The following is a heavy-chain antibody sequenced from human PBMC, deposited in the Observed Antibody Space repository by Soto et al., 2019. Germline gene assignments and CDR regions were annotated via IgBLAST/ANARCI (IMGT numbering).Heavy chain of an antibody. CDR2: INHSGST. D-gene: IGHD6-13*01. CDR1: DGSFSGYY. CDR3: ASPGSYRGKAGWFDT. J-gene: IGHJ5*02. V-gene: IGHV4-34*01. Sequence: QVQLQQWGAGLLKPSETLSLTCAVYDGSFSGYYWSWIRQPPGKGLEWIGEINHSGSTNYNPSLKSRVTISVDTSKNQFSLKLSSVTAADTAVYYCASPGSYRGKAGWFDTWGQGTLVNVS.